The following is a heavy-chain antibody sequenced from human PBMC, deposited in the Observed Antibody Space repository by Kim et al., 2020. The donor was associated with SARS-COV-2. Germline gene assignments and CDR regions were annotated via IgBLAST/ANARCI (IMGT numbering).Heavy chain of an antibody. V-gene: IGHV3-9*01. CDR3: AKDMTYDFWSGIYVDV. CDR1: GFTFGDYA. D-gene: IGHD3-3*01. Sequence: GGSLRLSCAASGFTFGDYAMHWVRQAPGKGLEWVSGITWNSATTAYEDSVTGQVTISRSNAKNSRSLQMHSLRPENTALYYCAKDMTYDFWSGIYVDVWGKGSTVTVSS. J-gene: IGHJ6*03. CDR2: ITWNSATT.